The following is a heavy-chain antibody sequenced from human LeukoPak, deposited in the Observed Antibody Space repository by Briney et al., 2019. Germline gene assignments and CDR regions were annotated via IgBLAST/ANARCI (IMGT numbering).Heavy chain of an antibody. CDR3: ATGPIAAAGIWVFGKRVAKDY. Sequence: SVKVSCKASGGTFSSYAISWVRQAPGQGLEWMGRIIPILGIANYAQKFQGRVTITADKSTSTAYMELSSLRSEDTAVYYCATGPIAAAGIWVFGKRVAKDYWGQGTLVTVSS. CDR1: GGTFSSYA. J-gene: IGHJ4*02. D-gene: IGHD6-13*01. V-gene: IGHV1-69*04. CDR2: IIPILGIA.